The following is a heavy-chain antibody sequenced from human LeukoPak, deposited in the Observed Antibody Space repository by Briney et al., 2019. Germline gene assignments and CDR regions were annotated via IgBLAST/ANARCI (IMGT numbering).Heavy chain of an antibody. CDR1: GYTFTSYG. CDR3: ARGSGSYYFYYFQY. D-gene: IGHD1-26*01. Sequence: SVKVSCKASGYTFTSYGISWVRQAPGQGLEWMGGIIPIFGTTNYAQKFQGRVTITADESTSTAYMELSSLKSDDTAVYYCARGSGSYYFYYFQYWGQGTLVTVSS. J-gene: IGHJ4*02. V-gene: IGHV1-69*13. CDR2: IIPIFGTT.